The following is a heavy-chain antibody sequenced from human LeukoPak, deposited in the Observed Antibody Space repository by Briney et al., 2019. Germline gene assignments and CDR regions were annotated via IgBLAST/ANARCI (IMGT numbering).Heavy chain of an antibody. CDR2: IYHGGST. D-gene: IGHD6-13*01. CDR1: GGSISSSNYY. Sequence: PSETLSLTCTVSGGSISSSNYYWGWIRQPPGKGLEWIGNIYHGGSTYYNPSLRSRVTMSVDTSKNQFSLKLSSVTAADTAVYYCARGSILDAAGSPFADHWGQGTLVTVSS. V-gene: IGHV4-39*07. CDR3: ARGSILDAAGSPFADH. J-gene: IGHJ4*02.